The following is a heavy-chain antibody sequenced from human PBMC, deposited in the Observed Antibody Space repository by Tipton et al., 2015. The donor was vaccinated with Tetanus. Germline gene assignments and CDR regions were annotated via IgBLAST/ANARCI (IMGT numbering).Heavy chain of an antibody. CDR1: GFAFSSYA. D-gene: IGHD3-10*01. Sequence: SLRLSCAASGFAFSSYAMSWVRQAPGKGLEWVSTISGGGLRTYYAESVKGRFTVSRDNSQNTLDLQMNSLRAADTAVYYCARPYGSGSDDAFDIWGQGTMVTVSS. CDR3: ARPYGSGSDDAFDI. CDR2: ISGGGLRT. J-gene: IGHJ3*02. V-gene: IGHV3-23*01.